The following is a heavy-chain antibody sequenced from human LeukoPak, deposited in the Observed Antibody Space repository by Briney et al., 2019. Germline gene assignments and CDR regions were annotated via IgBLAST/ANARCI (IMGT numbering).Heavy chain of an antibody. V-gene: IGHV3-74*01. CDR3: ARGSYGGLDI. J-gene: IGHJ3*02. CDR1: GFTFSSSW. D-gene: IGHD4-23*01. Sequence: GGSLRLSCAASGFTFSSSWMHWVRQAPGKGLVWVSRISDDGNSAGYADSVKGRFTISRDNAKYTLYLQMNSLRAEDTAVHYCARGSYGGLDIWGQGTMVTVSS. CDR2: ISDDGNSA.